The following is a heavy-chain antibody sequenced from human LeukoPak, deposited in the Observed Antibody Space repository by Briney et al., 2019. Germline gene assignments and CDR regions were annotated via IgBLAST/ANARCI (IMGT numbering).Heavy chain of an antibody. Sequence: GESLKISCKSSGYSFTSYWIAWVRQMPGKGLEWMGIISPGDSDTRYNPSFQGQVTISADKSISTAYLQWSRLKASDTAMYYCARPWGVVVTEPNWYFDLWGRGTLVTVSS. V-gene: IGHV5-51*01. CDR2: ISPGDSDT. J-gene: IGHJ2*01. CDR1: GYSFTSYW. CDR3: ARPWGVVVTEPNWYFDL. D-gene: IGHD2-21*02.